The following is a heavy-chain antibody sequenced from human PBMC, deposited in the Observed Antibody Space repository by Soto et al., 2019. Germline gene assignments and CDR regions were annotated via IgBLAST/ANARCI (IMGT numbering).Heavy chain of an antibody. V-gene: IGHV2-5*02. CDR1: GFSFTTYGVG. CDR2: IYGDDQK. CDR3: TKKGQYHNASACGRDGYMDV. D-gene: IGHD2-2*01. Sequence: QITLKESGPTLVKPTQTLPLSCTVSGFSFTTYGVGVGGIRQSPGKAPEWLALIYGDDQKTFRSSLESRLTITKATPKDQGVCTITSMDPVDTATYYCTKKGQYHNASACGRDGYMDVWGKGTTVTASS. J-gene: IGHJ6*04.